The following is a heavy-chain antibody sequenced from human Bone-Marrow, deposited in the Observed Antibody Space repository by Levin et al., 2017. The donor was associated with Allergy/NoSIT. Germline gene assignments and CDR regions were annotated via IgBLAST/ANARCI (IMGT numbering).Heavy chain of an antibody. CDR3: ARHRYLDAAHDAFDT. J-gene: IGHJ3*02. CDR1: GYSFSRYW. V-gene: IGHV5-51*01. CDR2: IYPGDSDI. D-gene: IGHD1-1*01. Sequence: GESLKISCQGSGYSFSRYWIGWVRQMPGKGLEWMGIIYPGDSDIRYSPSFQGQVTISVDKSINTAYLQWTSLKASDTALYYCARHRYLDAAHDAFDTWGQGTLVTVSS.